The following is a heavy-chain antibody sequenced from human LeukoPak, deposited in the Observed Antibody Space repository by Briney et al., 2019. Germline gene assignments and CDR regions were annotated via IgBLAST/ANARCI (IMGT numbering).Heavy chain of an antibody. CDR2: ITNNNGKT. V-gene: IGHV3-23*01. CDR1: GFTVSIYA. CDR3: AKDHPSSGWPTFEY. Sequence: GGSLRLSCRASGFTVSIYAMSWVGQVPGKELEWVSSITNNNGKTYYADSVKGRFTISRDEFENTVFLQMNSLRVEDTAIYYCAKDHPSSGWPTFEYWGQGTLVTVSP. D-gene: IGHD6-19*01. J-gene: IGHJ4*02.